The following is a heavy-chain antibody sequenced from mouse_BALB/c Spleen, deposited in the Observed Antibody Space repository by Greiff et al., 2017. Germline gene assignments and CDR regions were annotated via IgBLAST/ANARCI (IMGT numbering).Heavy chain of an antibody. CDR1: GFTFSDYY. CDR3: ARDREITTGYAMDY. CDR2: ISDGGSYT. D-gene: IGHD2-4*01. J-gene: IGHJ4*01. V-gene: IGHV5-4*02. Sequence: EVQLVESGGGLVKPGGSLKLSCAASGFTFSDYYMYWVRQTPEKRLEWVATISDGGSYTYYPDSVKGRFTISRDNAKNNLYLQMSSLKSEDTAMYYCARDREITTGYAMDYWGQGTSVTVSS.